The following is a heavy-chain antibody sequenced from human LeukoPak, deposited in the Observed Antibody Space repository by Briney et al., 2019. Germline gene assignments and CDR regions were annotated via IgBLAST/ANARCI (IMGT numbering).Heavy chain of an antibody. J-gene: IGHJ3*02. CDR2: MNPNSGNT. Sequence: ASVKVSCKASGYTFTSYDINWVRQATGQGLEWMGWMNPNSGNTGYAQKFQGRVTITRNTSISTAYMELSGLRPEDTAVYYCARARTDLEFGDLAYAFEIWGQGTMVTVSS. V-gene: IGHV1-8*03. CDR1: GYTFTSYD. D-gene: IGHD3-16*01. CDR3: ARARTDLEFGDLAYAFEI.